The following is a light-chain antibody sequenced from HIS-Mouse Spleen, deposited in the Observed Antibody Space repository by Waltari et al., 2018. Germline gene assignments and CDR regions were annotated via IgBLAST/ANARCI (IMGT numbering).Light chain of an antibody. CDR1: SSDVGSYNL. V-gene: IGLV2-23*03. Sequence: QSALTQPASVSGSPGQSITISCTGTSSDVGSYNLVSWYQQHPGKAPKLTISEGSKRPSGCSNRFSGSKSGNTASLTISGLQAEDEADYYCCSYAGSSTFVVVFGGGTKLTVL. J-gene: IGLJ2*01. CDR2: EGS. CDR3: CSYAGSSTFVVV.